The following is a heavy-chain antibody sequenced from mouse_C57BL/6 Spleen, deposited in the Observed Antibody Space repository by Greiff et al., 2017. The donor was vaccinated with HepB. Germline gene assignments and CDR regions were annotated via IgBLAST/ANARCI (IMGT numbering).Heavy chain of an antibody. CDR3: AREGFYGSSPAWFAY. D-gene: IGHD1-1*01. CDR1: GYAFSSSW. CDR2: IYPGDGDT. Sequence: QVQLQQSGPELVKPGASVKISCKASGYAFSSSWMNWVKQRPGKGLEWIGRIYPGDGDTNYNGKFKGKATLTADKSSSTAYMQLSSLTSEDSAVYFCAREGFYGSSPAWFAYWGQGTTLTVSS. J-gene: IGHJ2*01. V-gene: IGHV1-82*01.